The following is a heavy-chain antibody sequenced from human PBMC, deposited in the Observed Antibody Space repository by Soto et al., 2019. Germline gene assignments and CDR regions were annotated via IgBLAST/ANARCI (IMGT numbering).Heavy chain of an antibody. V-gene: IGHV3-30-3*01. J-gene: IGHJ6*02. Sequence: GGSLRLSCAASGFTFSSYAMHWVRQAPGKGLEWVTFISYDGSNKYYADSVKGRFTISRDNSKNTLYLQMNSLRAEDTALYYCARDRGRPDLRDTHYYDSSDLDYGMDVWGQGTTVTVSS. CDR2: ISYDGSNK. CDR3: ARDRGRPDLRDTHYYDSSDLDYGMDV. D-gene: IGHD3-22*01. CDR1: GFTFSSYA.